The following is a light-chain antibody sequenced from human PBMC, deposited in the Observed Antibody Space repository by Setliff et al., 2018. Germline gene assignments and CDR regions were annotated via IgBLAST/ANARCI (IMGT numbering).Light chain of an antibody. CDR1: SSDIGSYDY. Sequence: QSALTQPASVSGSPGQSITISCIGTSSDIGSYDYVSWYRHHPGEAPQVIIYDVNNRPSGISNRFSGSKSDNTASLTISGLQTEDEAVYFCASYTTTSTVIFGGGTK. CDR2: DVN. V-gene: IGLV2-14*03. J-gene: IGLJ2*01. CDR3: ASYTTTSTVI.